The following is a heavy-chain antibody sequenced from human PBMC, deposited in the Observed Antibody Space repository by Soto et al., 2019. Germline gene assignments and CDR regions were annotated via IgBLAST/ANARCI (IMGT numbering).Heavy chain of an antibody. CDR1: GFTFSSYS. J-gene: IGHJ4*02. Sequence: GGSLRLSCAASGFTFSSYSMNWVRQAPGKGLEWVSSISSSSSYIYYADSVKGRFTISRDNAKNSLYLQMNSLRAEDTAVYYCARDLGYCSSTSCPYYFDYWGQGTLVTVSS. CDR2: ISSSSSYI. V-gene: IGHV3-21*01. CDR3: ARDLGYCSSTSCPYYFDY. D-gene: IGHD2-2*01.